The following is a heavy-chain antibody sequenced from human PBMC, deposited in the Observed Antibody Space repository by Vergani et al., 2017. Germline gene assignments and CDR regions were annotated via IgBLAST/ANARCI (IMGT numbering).Heavy chain of an antibody. V-gene: IGHV3-48*04. CDR3: ASGGRVAAAAGTAFDP. D-gene: IGHD6-13*01. Sequence: EVQLVESGGGLVQPGGSLRLSCAASGFTFSSDRMNWVRQAPGKGLEWVSYSSSSSSTIYYADSVKGRFTISRDNAKNSMYLQMNSLRAEDTAVYYCASGGRVAAAAGTAFDPWGQGTLVTVSS. CDR2: SSSSSSTI. J-gene: IGHJ5*02. CDR1: GFTFSSDR.